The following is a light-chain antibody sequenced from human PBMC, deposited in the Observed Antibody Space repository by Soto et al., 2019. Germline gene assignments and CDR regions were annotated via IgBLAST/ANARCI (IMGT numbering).Light chain of an antibody. V-gene: IGLV1-40*01. CDR1: SSNIGAGYD. CDR3: QLYDSSLSGPVV. Sequence: QSVLTQPPSVSGAPGQRVTISCTGSSSNIGAGYDVHWYQQLPGTAPKLLIYGNSNRPSGVPDRFYGYKSGTSASLAITELQAEDEADYYCQLYDSSLSGPVVFGGGTKVTVL. CDR2: GNS. J-gene: IGLJ2*01.